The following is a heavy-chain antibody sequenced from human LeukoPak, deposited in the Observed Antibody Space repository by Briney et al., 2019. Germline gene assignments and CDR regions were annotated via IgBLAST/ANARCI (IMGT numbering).Heavy chain of an antibody. D-gene: IGHD3-9*01. J-gene: IGHJ3*02. V-gene: IGHV3-74*01. Sequence: GGSLRLSCAASGFTFSSYWMHWVRQAPGKGLVWVSRINSDESTTNYADSVKGRFTISRDNAENTLYLQMISLRAEDTAVYYCAKDQELRYFDWLLFDAFDIWGQGTMVTVSS. CDR2: INSDESTT. CDR1: GFTFSSYW. CDR3: AKDQELRYFDWLLFDAFDI.